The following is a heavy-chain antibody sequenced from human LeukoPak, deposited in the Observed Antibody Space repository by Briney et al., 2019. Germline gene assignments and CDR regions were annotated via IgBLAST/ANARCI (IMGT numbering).Heavy chain of an antibody. Sequence: ASVKVSCKASGGTFSSYAISWVRQAPGQGLEWMGGIIPIFGTANYAQKFQGRVTITADKSTSTAYMELSSLRSEDTAVYYCARDYYYDSSGYYYGSFDYWGQGTLVTVSS. CDR2: IIPIFGTA. CDR3: ARDYYYDSSGYYYGSFDY. D-gene: IGHD3-22*01. V-gene: IGHV1-69*06. CDR1: GGTFSSYA. J-gene: IGHJ4*02.